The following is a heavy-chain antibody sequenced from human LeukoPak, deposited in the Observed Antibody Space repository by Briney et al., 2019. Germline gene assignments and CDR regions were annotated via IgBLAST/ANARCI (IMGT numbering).Heavy chain of an antibody. CDR2: IKQDRSEK. CDR3: ARDRGSIAARFSLGKGYYYYMDV. CDR1: GFTFSNYW. D-gene: IGHD6-6*01. Sequence: GGSLRLSCAASGFTFSNYWMSWVRQAPGKGLEWVANIKQDRSEKYYVDSVKGRFTISRDNAKNSLYLQMNSLRAEDTAVYYCARDRGSIAARFSLGKGYYYYMDVWGKGTTVTVSS. V-gene: IGHV3-7*01. J-gene: IGHJ6*03.